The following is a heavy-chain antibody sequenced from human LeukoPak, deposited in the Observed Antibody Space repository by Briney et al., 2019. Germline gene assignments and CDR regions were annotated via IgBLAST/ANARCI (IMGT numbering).Heavy chain of an antibody. V-gene: IGHV1-46*01. J-gene: IGHJ5*02. CDR1: GYTFTSYY. D-gene: IGHD6-19*01. CDR3: ARTGDSSGWYAWFDP. CDR2: INPSGGST. Sequence: GASMKVSCKASGYTFTSYYMHWVRQAPGQGLEWMGIINPSGGSTSYAQKFQGRVTMTRDTSTSTVYMELSSLRSEDTAVYYCARTGDSSGWYAWFDPWGQGTLVTVSS.